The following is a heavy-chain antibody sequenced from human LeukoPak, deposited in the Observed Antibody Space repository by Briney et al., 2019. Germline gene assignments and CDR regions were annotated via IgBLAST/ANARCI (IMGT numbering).Heavy chain of an antibody. Sequence: GGSLRLSCAASGFTFSNYAMSWVRQAPGKGLEWVSGISGSGGNTYYTDSVKGRFTISRDNSKNTLFLQMSSLRANDTAIYYCATEKGDSPDYWGQGTLVTVSS. CDR3: ATEKGDSPDY. D-gene: IGHD2-21*01. CDR1: GFTFSNYA. V-gene: IGHV3-23*01. CDR2: ISGSGGNT. J-gene: IGHJ4*02.